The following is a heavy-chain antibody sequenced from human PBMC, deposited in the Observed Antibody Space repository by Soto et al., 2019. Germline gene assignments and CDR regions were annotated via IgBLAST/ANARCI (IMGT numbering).Heavy chain of an antibody. V-gene: IGHV1-8*01. CDR3: ARERKFDFWRKGLDG. J-gene: IGHJ6*02. CDR2: MDPNSGST. Sequence: QAQLVQSGAEVRKPGASVKVSCKASGYTFTTYDINWVRQAPGQGLEWLGWMDPNSGSTGYAQNFQGRISMTRNMSSNTAHMELSSLQSEDTAVYYCARERKFDFWRKGLDGWGPGTTVTVSS. D-gene: IGHD3-3*01. CDR1: GYTFTTYD.